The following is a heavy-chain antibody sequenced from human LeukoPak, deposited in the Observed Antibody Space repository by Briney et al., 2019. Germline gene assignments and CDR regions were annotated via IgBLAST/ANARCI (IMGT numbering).Heavy chain of an antibody. Sequence: ASVKVSCKASGYTFTSYGISWVRQAPGQGLEWMGWINLYSGGTNYAQKFQGRVTMTRDTSISAAYMELDRLGSDDTAVYYCARVAGGDWYYFDLWGQGSLVTVSS. V-gene: IGHV1-2*02. CDR3: ARVAGGDWYYFDL. J-gene: IGHJ4*02. CDR1: GYTFTSYG. CDR2: INLYSGGT. D-gene: IGHD2-21*02.